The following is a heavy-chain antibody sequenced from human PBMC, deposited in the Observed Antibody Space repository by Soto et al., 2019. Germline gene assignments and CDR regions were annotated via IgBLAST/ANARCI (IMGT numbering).Heavy chain of an antibody. CDR1: GYTFTSAH. J-gene: IGHJ6*04. D-gene: IGHD3-10*01. CDR3: ARSPGNHYGRGL. CDR2: IDPNGGTT. V-gene: IGHV1-46*01. Sequence: QAQLMQSGAEVKKPGASVRVSCKVSGYTFTSAHIHWVRQAPGQGLEWMGLIDPNGGTTNPARMLQGRVSMSRQTSTSTVYMEWRSLQLQETAVYYCARSPGNHYGRGLWGEGTAVTFSA.